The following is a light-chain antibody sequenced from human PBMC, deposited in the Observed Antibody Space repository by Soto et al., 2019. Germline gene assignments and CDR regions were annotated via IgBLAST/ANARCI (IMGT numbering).Light chain of an antibody. CDR3: AAWDDSLNGWV. Sequence: QSVLTQPPSASGTPGQRVTISCSGSSSNIGSNTVNWYQQLPGTAPKRLSYSNNQRPSGVPDRLSGSKSGTAASMAISGLQYEDEADYYCAAWDDSLNGWVFGGGTKLTVL. V-gene: IGLV1-44*01. J-gene: IGLJ3*02. CDR2: SNN. CDR1: SSNIGSNT.